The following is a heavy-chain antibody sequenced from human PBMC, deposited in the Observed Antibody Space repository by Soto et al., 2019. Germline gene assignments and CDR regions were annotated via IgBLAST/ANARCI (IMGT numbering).Heavy chain of an antibody. D-gene: IGHD1-26*01. Sequence: QVQLVESGGGVVQPGRSLRLSCAASGFTFSSYDIHWVRQAPGKGLEWVAVISYDGSKKYYADSVKGLFTISRDNSKNTLYLQVNSLRAEDTAVYYCAKAYSGPFDVWGQGTMVIVSS. CDR3: AKAYSGPFDV. J-gene: IGHJ3*01. CDR2: ISYDGSKK. V-gene: IGHV3-30*18. CDR1: GFTFSSYD.